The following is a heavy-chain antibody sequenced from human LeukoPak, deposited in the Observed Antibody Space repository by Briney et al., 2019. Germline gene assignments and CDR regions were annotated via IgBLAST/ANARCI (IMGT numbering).Heavy chain of an antibody. J-gene: IGHJ6*02. CDR1: GGSFSGYY. Sequence: SETLSLTCAVYGGSFSGYYWSWIRQPPGKGLEWIGEINHSGSTNYNPSLKSRVTISVDTSKNQYSLKLSSVTAADTAVYYCARGRLGQLVQKVYYYGMDVWGQGTTVTVSS. CDR3: ARGRLGQLVQKVYYYGMDV. CDR2: INHSGST. V-gene: IGHV4-34*01. D-gene: IGHD6-6*01.